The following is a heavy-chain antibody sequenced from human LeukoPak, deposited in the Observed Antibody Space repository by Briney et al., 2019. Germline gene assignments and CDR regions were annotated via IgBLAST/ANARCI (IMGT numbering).Heavy chain of an antibody. J-gene: IGHJ6*03. V-gene: IGHV3-64*01. CDR1: GFTFSSYA. CDR3: ARGSKKQLALFYYYYYMDV. CDR2: ISSNGGST. D-gene: IGHD6-6*01. Sequence: PGGSLRLSCAASGFTFSSYAMHWVRQAPGKGLEYVSAISSNGGSTYYANSVKGRFTISRDNAKNSLYLQMNSLRAEDTAVYYCARGSKKQLALFYYYYYMDVWGKGTTVTVSS.